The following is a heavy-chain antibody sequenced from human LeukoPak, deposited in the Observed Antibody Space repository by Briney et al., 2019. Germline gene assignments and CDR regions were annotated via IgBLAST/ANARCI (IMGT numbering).Heavy chain of an antibody. CDR3: TKGMATIRRHIDS. V-gene: IGHV3-53*01. Sequence: QPGGSLRLSCVASGFTVSSNSMSWVRQAPGKGLEWVSIIFSGASTYYADSMKGRFTISRDNPKNTLHLEMNSLRAEDTAIYYCTKGMATIRRHIDSWGQGTLVTVSS. CDR1: GFTVSSNS. D-gene: IGHD5-24*01. CDR2: IFSGAST. J-gene: IGHJ4*02.